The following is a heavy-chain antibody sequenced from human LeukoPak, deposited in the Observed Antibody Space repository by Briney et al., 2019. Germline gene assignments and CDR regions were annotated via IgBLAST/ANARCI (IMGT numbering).Heavy chain of an antibody. CDR3: ARGPSSSSWSRFDP. CDR1: GVTVNSYN. Sequence: GGSLRLSCSASGVTVNSYNMNWVRQSPGKGLEWVSCISSSGTKYYADSVKGRFTTSRDNGKSSLFLEMNSLRDEDTAVYYCARGPSSSSWSRFDPWGQGTLVTVSS. D-gene: IGHD6-13*01. CDR2: ISSSGTK. V-gene: IGHV3-48*02. J-gene: IGHJ5*02.